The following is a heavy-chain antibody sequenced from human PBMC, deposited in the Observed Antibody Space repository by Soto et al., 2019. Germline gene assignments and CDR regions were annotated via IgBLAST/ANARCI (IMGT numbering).Heavy chain of an antibody. V-gene: IGHV4-34*01. Sequence: SETLSLTCAVYGGSFSGYYWSWIRQPPGKGLEWIGEINHSGSTNYNPSLKSRVTISVDTSKNQFYLKLSSVTAADTAVYYCARAAGTIRGIIDFDYWGKGPRVTASS. CDR1: GGSFSGYY. CDR3: ARAAGTIRGIIDFDY. D-gene: IGHD3-10*01. J-gene: IGHJ4*02. CDR2: INHSGST.